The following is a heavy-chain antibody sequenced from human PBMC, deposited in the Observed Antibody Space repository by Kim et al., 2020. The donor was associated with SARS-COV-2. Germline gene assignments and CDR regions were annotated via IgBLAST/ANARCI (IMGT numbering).Heavy chain of an antibody. V-gene: IGHV1-46*01. CDR2: INPSGGST. J-gene: IGHJ4*02. Sequence: ASVKVSCKASGYTFTSYYMHWVRQAPGQGLEWMGIINPSGGSTSYAQKFQGRVTMTRDTSTSTVYMELSSLRSEDTAVYYCARGGFSRDGYNHFDYWGQGTLVTVSS. D-gene: IGHD5-12*01. CDR1: GYTFTSYY. CDR3: ARGGFSRDGYNHFDY.